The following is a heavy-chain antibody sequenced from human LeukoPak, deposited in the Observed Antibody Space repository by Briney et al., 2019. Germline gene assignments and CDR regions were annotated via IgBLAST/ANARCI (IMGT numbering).Heavy chain of an antibody. CDR1: GGSFSGYY. D-gene: IGHD2/OR15-2a*01. Sequence: SETLSLTCAVYGGSFSGYYWSWIRQPPGKGLEWIGETNHSGGTNYNPSLKSRVTISVDTSKNQFSLKLSSVTAADTAVYYCARSLSYYYYYMDVWGKGTTVTVSS. CDR2: TNHSGGT. V-gene: IGHV4-34*01. J-gene: IGHJ6*03. CDR3: ARSLSYYYYYMDV.